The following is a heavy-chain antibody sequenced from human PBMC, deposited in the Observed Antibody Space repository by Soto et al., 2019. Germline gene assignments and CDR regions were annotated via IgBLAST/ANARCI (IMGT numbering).Heavy chain of an antibody. CDR3: ARGPQLGDYYYYGMDV. CDR1: GYTFTSYA. D-gene: IGHD6-6*01. Sequence: QVQLVQSGAEEKKPGASVKVSCKASGYTFTSYAMHWVRQAPGQRLEWMGWINAGNGNTKYSQKFQGRVTITRDTSASTAYMELSSLRSEDTAVYYCARGPQLGDYYYYGMDVWGQGTTVTVSS. CDR2: INAGNGNT. J-gene: IGHJ6*02. V-gene: IGHV1-3*05.